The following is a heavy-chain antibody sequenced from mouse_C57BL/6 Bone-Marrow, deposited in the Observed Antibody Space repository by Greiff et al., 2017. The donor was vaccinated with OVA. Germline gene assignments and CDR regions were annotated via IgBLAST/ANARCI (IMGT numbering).Heavy chain of an antibody. CDR1: GYTFTSYW. Sequence: QVQLQQPGAELVMPGASVKLSCKASGYTFTSYWMHWVKQRPGQGLEWIGEIDPSDSYTNYNQKVKGKSTLTVDKSSSTAYMQLSSLTSEDSAVYDCAREYDGSSLHFDYWGQGTTLTVSS. D-gene: IGHD1-1*01. CDR2: IDPSDSYT. V-gene: IGHV1-69*01. J-gene: IGHJ2*01. CDR3: AREYDGSSLHFDY.